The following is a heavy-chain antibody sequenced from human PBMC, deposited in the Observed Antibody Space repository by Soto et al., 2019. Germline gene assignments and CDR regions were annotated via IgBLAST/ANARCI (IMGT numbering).Heavy chain of an antibody. J-gene: IGHJ6*03. D-gene: IGHD5-18*01. Sequence: KPSETLSLTCAVYGGSFSGYYWSWIRQPPGKGLEWIGEINHSASTNYNPSLKSRVTISVDTSKNQFSLKLSSVTAADTAVYYCARGSGYSYGYYYYYYYYMDVWGKGTTVTVSS. V-gene: IGHV4-34*01. CDR1: GGSFSGYY. CDR2: INHSAST. CDR3: ARGSGYSYGYYYYYYYYMDV.